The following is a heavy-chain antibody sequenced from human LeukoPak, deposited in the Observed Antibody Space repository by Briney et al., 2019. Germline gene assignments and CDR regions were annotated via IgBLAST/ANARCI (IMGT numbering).Heavy chain of an antibody. CDR1: GGTFSSYA. V-gene: IGHV1-69*13. Sequence: SVKVSCKASGGTFSSYAISWVRQAPGQGVEWMGGIIPIFGTANYAQKFQGRVTITADESTSTAYMELSSLRSEDTAVYYCASGGNQGVVIATPYDYWGQGTLVTVSS. J-gene: IGHJ4*02. CDR3: ASGGNQGVVIATPYDY. D-gene: IGHD2-21*01. CDR2: IIPIFGTA.